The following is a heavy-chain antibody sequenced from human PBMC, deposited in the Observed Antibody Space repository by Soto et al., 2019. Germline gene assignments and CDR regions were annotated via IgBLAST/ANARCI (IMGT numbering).Heavy chain of an antibody. D-gene: IGHD3-3*01. CDR1: GGSFSGYY. J-gene: IGHJ5*02. CDR2: INHSGST. CDR3: TRGPLGITIFGVVMSGDCFDP. Sequence: PSETLSLTCAVYGGSFSGYYWRWIRQPPGKGLEWIGEINHSGSTHYNPSLKSRVTISVDTSKNQFSLKLSSVTAADTAVYYCTRGPLGITIFGVVMSGDCFDPWGQGTLVTVSS. V-gene: IGHV4-34*01.